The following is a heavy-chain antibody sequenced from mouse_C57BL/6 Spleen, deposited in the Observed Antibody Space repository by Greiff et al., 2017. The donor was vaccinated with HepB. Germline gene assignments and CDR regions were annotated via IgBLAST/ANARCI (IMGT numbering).Heavy chain of an antibody. J-gene: IGHJ4*01. CDR3: AREERIYYGYDDAMDY. CDR2: IYPGSGNT. Sequence: VQLQQSGAELVRPGASVKLSCKASGYTFTDYYINWVKQRPGQGLEWIARIYPGSGNTYYNEKFKGKATLTAEKSSSTAYMQLSSLTSEDSAVYFCAREERIYYGYDDAMDYWGQGTSVTVSS. V-gene: IGHV1-76*01. D-gene: IGHD2-2*01. CDR1: GYTFTDYY.